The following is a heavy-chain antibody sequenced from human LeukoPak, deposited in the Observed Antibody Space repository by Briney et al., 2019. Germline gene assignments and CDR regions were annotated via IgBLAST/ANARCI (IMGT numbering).Heavy chain of an antibody. CDR3: TTDRDFGDYYYYYYMDV. V-gene: IGHV3-15*01. CDR1: GFTFSNAW. D-gene: IGHD3-10*01. J-gene: IGHJ6*03. Sequence: GGSLRLSCAASGFTFSNAWMSWIRQAPGKGLEWVGRIKSKTDGGTTDYAAPVKGRFTISRDDSKNTLYLQMNSLKTEDTAVYYCTTDRDFGDYYYYYYMDVWGKGTTVTVSS. CDR2: IKSKTDGGTT.